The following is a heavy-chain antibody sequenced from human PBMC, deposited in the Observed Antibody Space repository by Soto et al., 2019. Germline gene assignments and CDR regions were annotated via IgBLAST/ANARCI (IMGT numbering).Heavy chain of an antibody. CDR3: ASSSTVLLPTAMTGWFDP. D-gene: IGHD2-2*01. CDR2: IYYSGST. J-gene: IGHJ5*02. V-gene: IGHV4-59*01. Sequence: PSETLSLTCTVSGGSISSYYWSWIRQPPGKGLEWIGYIYYSGSTNYNPSLKSRVTISVNTSKNQFSLKLTSVTAADTAVYYCASSSTVLLPTAMTGWFDPWGQGTLVTVSS. CDR1: GGSISSYY.